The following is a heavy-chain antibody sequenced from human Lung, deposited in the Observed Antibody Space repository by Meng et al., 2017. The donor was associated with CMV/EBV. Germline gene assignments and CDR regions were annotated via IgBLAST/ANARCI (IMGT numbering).Heavy chain of an antibody. D-gene: IGHD3-9*01. J-gene: IGHJ6*02. CDR3: AKAQFGRYFDGRDGMDV. CDR2: IWNDGSIK. Sequence: GGSXRLXXAASGFTFSSYGMHWVRQAPGKGLEWVAVIWNDGSIKYYADSVKGRFTISRDNSKNTLYLQMYSLRADDTAVYHCAKAQFGRYFDGRDGMDVWGQGTTVXVSS. V-gene: IGHV3-33*06. CDR1: GFTFSSYG.